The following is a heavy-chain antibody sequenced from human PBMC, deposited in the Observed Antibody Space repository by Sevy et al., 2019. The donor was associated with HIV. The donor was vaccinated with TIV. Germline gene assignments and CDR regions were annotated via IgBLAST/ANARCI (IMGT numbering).Heavy chain of an antibody. CDR1: GFTFSYYA. CDR3: AKEGYRLPGADAIDI. D-gene: IGHD5-18*01. V-gene: IGHV3-23*01. Sequence: GGSLRLSCAASGFTFSYYAMTWVRQAPGKGLEWVSAISVSGDTTYYAESVKGRFTISRYNSRGTLYLQINSLSAEDKDIYFCAKEGYRLPGADAIDIWGQGTMVTVSS. CDR2: ISVSGDTT. J-gene: IGHJ3*02.